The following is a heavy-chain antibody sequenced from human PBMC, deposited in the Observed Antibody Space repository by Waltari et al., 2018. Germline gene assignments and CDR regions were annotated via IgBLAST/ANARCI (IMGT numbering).Heavy chain of an antibody. Sequence: QVQLVESGGAVVQPGRSMRPSCAASGFTFSSYAMHWVRQAPGKGLEWVAVISYDGSNKYYADSVKGRFTISRDNSKNTLYLQMNSLRAEDTAVYYCARDLGGSGSYYNFDYWGQGTLVTVSS. CDR3: ARDLGGSGSYYNFDY. J-gene: IGHJ4*02. D-gene: IGHD3-10*01. CDR2: ISYDGSNK. CDR1: GFTFSSYA. V-gene: IGHV3-30-3*01.